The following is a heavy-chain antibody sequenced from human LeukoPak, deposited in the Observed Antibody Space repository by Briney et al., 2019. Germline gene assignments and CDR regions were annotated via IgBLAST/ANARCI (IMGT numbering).Heavy chain of an antibody. Sequence: GASVKVSCKASGGTFSSYAISWVRQAPGQGLEWMGGIIPIFGTANYAQKFQGRVTITTDESTSTAYMELSSLRSEDTAVYYCARQWSGYPPYYYYYMDVWGKGTTVTVSS. CDR3: ARQWSGYPPYYYYYMDV. D-gene: IGHD3-3*01. J-gene: IGHJ6*03. CDR1: GGTFSSYA. V-gene: IGHV1-69*05. CDR2: IIPIFGTA.